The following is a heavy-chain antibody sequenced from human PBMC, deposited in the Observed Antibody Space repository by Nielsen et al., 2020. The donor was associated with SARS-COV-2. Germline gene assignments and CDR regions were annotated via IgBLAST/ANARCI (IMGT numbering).Heavy chain of an antibody. CDR3: ARASPPMYSE. V-gene: IGHV3-48*04. J-gene: IGHJ4*02. CDR2: ISSSSYTK. Sequence: GGSLRLSCAASKFPFSSFSMIRVRQGPGKGLEWISYISSSSYTKYYADSVKGRFIISRDNAKNSLYLQMNNLRLDDSAVYFCARASPPMYSEGGQGAVVTVSS. CDR1: KFPFSSFS. D-gene: IGHD3-3*01.